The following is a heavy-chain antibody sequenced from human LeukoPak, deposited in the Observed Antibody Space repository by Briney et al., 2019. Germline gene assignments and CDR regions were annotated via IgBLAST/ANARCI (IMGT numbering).Heavy chain of an antibody. CDR1: GGSFSGYY. D-gene: IGHD6-13*01. CDR2: INHSGST. J-gene: IGHJ4*02. Sequence: PSETLSLTCAVYGGSFSGYYWSWIRQPPGKGLEWIGEINHSGSTNYNPSLKSRFTISIDTSKNQFSLKLSSVTAADTAVYYCARGPGTWYYYWGQGTLVTVSS. V-gene: IGHV4-34*01. CDR3: ARGPGTWYYY.